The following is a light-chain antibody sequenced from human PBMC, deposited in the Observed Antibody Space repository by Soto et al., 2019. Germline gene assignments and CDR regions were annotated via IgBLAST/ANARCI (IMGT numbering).Light chain of an antibody. V-gene: IGLV2-23*02. CDR3: SCARLDNHVL. CDR2: EVT. CDR1: SSDVESYNL. J-gene: IGLJ2*01. Sequence: QSVLTQPASVSGSPGQSITIPCSGTSSDVESYNLVSWYQQRPGKAPKCIIYEVTERPSGVSDRFSGSKSGNTASLTISGLQAEDEADYYCSCARLDNHVLFGGGTKVTVL.